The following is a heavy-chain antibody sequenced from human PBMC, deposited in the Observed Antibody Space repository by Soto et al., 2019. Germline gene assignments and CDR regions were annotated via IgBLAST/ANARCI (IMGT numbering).Heavy chain of an antibody. D-gene: IGHD2-8*01. CDR3: ARDRRGYCTNGVCYTEGMDV. V-gene: IGHV4-30-2*01. Sequence: SETLSLTCAVSGGSISSGGYSWSWIRQPPGKGLEWTGYIYHSGSTYYNPSLKSRVTISVDRSKNQFSLKLSSVTAADTAVYYCARDRRGYCTNGVCYTEGMDVWGQGTTVTVYS. CDR1: GGSISSGGYS. J-gene: IGHJ6*02. CDR2: IYHSGST.